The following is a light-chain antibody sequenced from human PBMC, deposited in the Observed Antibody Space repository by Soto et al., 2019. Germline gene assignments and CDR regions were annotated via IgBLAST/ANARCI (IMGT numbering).Light chain of an antibody. CDR3: SSYAGSKTFV. CDR2: EVS. CDR1: SSDVGGYNY. V-gene: IGLV2-8*01. Sequence: HSALTQPPSASGSPGQSVTISCTGTSSDVGGYNYVSWYQQYPGEAPKLMIYEVSKRPSGVTDRFSGSKSGNTASLTVSGLQAEDEADYYCSSYAGSKTFVFGNGTKVTVL. J-gene: IGLJ1*01.